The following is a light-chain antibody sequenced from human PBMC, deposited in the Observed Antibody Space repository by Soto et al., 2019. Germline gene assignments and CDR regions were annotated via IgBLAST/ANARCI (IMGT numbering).Light chain of an antibody. V-gene: IGKV3-11*01. CDR1: QSVSSY. CDR2: DAS. CDR3: QQRSNWPLT. Sequence: ESGLTQSPATVSLSPGERATLCCMASQSVSSYLAWYQQKPGQAPRLLIYDASNRATGIPARFSGSGSGADFTLTISSLEPEDFAVYYCQQRSNWPLTFGGGNKVDIK. J-gene: IGKJ4*01.